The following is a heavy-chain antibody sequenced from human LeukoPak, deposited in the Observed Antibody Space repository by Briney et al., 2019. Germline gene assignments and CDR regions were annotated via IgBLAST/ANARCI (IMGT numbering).Heavy chain of an antibody. CDR3: AKKSGSDDYDLDY. CDR2: ISYDGSNK. D-gene: IGHD4-17*01. Sequence: GGSLRLSCAASGFTFSSYGMQWVRQAPGKGLQWVAVISYDGSNKYYADSVKGRFTISRDNSKNTLYLQMNSLRAEDTAVYYCAKKSGSDDYDLDYWGQGTLVTVSS. J-gene: IGHJ4*02. V-gene: IGHV3-30*18. CDR1: GFTFSSYG.